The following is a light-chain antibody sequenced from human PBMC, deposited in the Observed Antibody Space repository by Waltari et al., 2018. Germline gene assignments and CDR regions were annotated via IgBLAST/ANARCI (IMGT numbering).Light chain of an antibody. CDR2: GAS. CDR1: QSVSINY. Sequence: EVVLTQSPGTLSLSPGERATLSCRASQSVSINYLAWYQQKPGQAPRLLFYGASNRAAGIPDRFSASGSGPDFTLTISSLEPEDFAVYYCQQLNSYPPTFGGGTKVEIK. V-gene: IGKV3-20*01. J-gene: IGKJ4*01. CDR3: QQLNSYPPT.